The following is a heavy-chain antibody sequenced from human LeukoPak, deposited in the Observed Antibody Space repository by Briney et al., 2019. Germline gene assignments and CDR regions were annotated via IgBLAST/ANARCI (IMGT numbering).Heavy chain of an antibody. CDR1: GFTFSSYA. V-gene: IGHV3-64*02. CDR3: ARDGYSYGLDY. CDR2: ISSNGGST. Sequence: PGGSLRLSCAASGFTFSSYAMHWVRQAPGKGLEYVSAISSNGGSTYYADSVKGRFTISRDNSKNTLYLQMGSLRAEDMAVYYCARDGYSYGLDYWGQGTLVTVSS. D-gene: IGHD5-18*01. J-gene: IGHJ4*02.